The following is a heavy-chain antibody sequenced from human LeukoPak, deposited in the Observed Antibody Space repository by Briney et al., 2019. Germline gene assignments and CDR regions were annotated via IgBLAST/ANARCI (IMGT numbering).Heavy chain of an antibody. CDR3: ANQRLERRNY. CDR1: GFTFSSYA. J-gene: IGHJ4*02. D-gene: IGHD1-1*01. Sequence: GGSLRLSCAASGFTFSSYAMSWVRQAPGNGLEWVSAISGSGGSTYYAASVKGRFTISRDNSKNTLYLQMNSLRAEDTAVYYCANQRLERRNYWGQGTLVTVSS. V-gene: IGHV3-23*01. CDR2: ISGSGGST.